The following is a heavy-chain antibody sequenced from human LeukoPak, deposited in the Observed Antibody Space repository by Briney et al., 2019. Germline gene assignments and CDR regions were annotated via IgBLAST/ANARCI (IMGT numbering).Heavy chain of an antibody. Sequence: PPGGSLRLSCAASGFTFSSYSMNWVRQAPGKGLGWVSYISSSGSTIYYADSVKGRFTISRDNAKNSLYLQMNSLRAEDTAVYYCARDSGIAATSNEYYFDYWGQGTLVTVSS. CDR3: ARDSGIAATSNEYYFDY. D-gene: IGHD6-25*01. CDR1: GFTFSSYS. J-gene: IGHJ4*02. V-gene: IGHV3-48*04. CDR2: ISSSGSTI.